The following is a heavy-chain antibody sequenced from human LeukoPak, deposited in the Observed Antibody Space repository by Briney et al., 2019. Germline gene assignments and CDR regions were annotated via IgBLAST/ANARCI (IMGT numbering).Heavy chain of an antibody. CDR2: IYHSGST. CDR3: AKVHSSGFYYPEHFQH. D-gene: IGHD3-22*01. Sequence: PSETLSLTCAVSGGSISSSNWWSWVRPPPGKGLEWIGEIYHSGSTNYNPSLKSRVTISVDKSKNQFSLKLSPVTAADTAVYYCAKVHSSGFYYPEHFQHWGQGTLVTVSS. J-gene: IGHJ1*01. V-gene: IGHV4-4*02. CDR1: GGSISSSNW.